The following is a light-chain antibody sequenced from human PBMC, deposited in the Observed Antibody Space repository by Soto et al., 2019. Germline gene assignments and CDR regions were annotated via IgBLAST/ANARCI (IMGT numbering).Light chain of an antibody. J-gene: IGKJ4*01. V-gene: IGKV3-11*01. CDR3: QQRSTWPFLT. CDR1: QTVSRY. Sequence: VLTQSPATLSLSPGERATLSCRASQTVSRYLAWYQQKPGQAPRLLIYYAANRATGISTRFSGSGSGTDYALTISSREPEDFAVYYCQQRSTWPFLTFGGGTKVEI. CDR2: YAA.